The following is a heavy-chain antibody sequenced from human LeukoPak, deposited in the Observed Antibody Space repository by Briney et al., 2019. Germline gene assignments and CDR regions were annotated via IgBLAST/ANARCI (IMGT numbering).Heavy chain of an antibody. CDR2: ISAGGDFL. CDR1: GFPFSTHS. CDR3: VRDKYDRSNYAYFHL. V-gene: IGHV3-21*01. J-gene: IGHJ4*01. D-gene: IGHD3-22*01. Sequence: GGSVRLSRAASGFPFSTHSVKGVRQARGKGLEGGSSISAGGDFLYYGDSVKGRFTMSSHNAKHSLHLQIDSLTAEDTSVYYCVRDKYDRSNYAYFHLWGHGTLVTVSS.